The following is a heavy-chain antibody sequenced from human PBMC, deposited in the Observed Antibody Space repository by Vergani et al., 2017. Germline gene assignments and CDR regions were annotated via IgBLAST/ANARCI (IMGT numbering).Heavy chain of an antibody. CDR2: ISYDGSNK. CDR3: AKQLGYCSSTSCYTGLYSNYYYYYYMDV. CDR1: GFTFSSYG. D-gene: IGHD2-2*02. Sequence: QVQLVESGGGVVQPGRSLRLSCAASGFTFSSYGMHWVRQAPGKGLEWVAVISYDGSNKYYADSVKGRFTISRDNSKNTLYLQMNSLRAEDTAVYYCAKQLGYCSSTSCYTGLYSNYYYYYYMDVWGKGTTVTVSS. V-gene: IGHV3-30*18. J-gene: IGHJ6*03.